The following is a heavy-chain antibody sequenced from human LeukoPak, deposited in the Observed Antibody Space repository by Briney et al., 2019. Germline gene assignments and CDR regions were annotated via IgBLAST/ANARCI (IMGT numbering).Heavy chain of an antibody. J-gene: IGHJ5*02. CDR3: ARLDGSGSYYDRGIGFAP. CDR1: GGSISSYY. D-gene: IGHD3-10*01. CDR2: IYYSGST. Sequence: SETPSLTCTVSGGSISSYYWSWIRQPPGKGLEWIGYIYYSGSTNYNPSLKSRVTISVDTSKNQFSLKLSSVTAADTAVYYCARLDGSGSYYDRGIGFAPWGQGTLVTVSS. V-gene: IGHV4-59*08.